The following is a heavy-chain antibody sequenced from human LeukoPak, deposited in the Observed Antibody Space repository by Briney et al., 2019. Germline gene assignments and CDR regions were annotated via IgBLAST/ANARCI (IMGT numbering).Heavy chain of an antibody. CDR3: ARSPPVYYYDSSGYLDY. D-gene: IGHD3-22*01. CDR1: GFTVSSNY. J-gene: IGHJ4*02. V-gene: IGHV3-53*01. Sequence: GGSLRLSCAASGFTVSSNYRSWVRQAPGKGLEWVSVIYSGGSTYYADSVKGRFTISRDNSKNTLYLQMNSLRAEDTAVYYCARSPPVYYYDSSGYLDYWGQGTLVTVSS. CDR2: IYSGGST.